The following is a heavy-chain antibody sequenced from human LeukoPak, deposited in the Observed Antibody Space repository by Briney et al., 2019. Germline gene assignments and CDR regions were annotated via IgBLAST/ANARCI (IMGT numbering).Heavy chain of an antibody. CDR2: ISTSGST. V-gene: IGHV4-61*02. Sequence: PSETLSLTCTVSGGSISSGSYYWSWIRHPAGKGLEWIGRISTSGSTNYNPSLKSRVTMSVDTSKNQFSLKVSSVTAADTAVYYCARARGQSGVDYWGQGTLVTVSS. D-gene: IGHD3-10*01. CDR1: GGSISSGSYY. CDR3: ARARGQSGVDY. J-gene: IGHJ4*02.